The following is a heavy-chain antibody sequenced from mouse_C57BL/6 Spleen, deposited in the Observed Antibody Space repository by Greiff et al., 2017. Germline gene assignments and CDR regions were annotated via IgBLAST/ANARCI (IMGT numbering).Heavy chain of an antibody. CDR1: GFTFSSYA. CDR2: ISDGGSYT. D-gene: IGHD2-10*02. V-gene: IGHV5-4*01. CDR3: GRALDDAMYY. Sequence: EVQRVESGGGLVKPGGSLKLSCAASGFTFSSYAMSWVRPTPEKRLEWVATISDGGSYTYYPDNVQGRFTISRDNAKNNLYLQMSQLKSEDTAMYYCGRALDDAMYYWGQGTSVTVSS. J-gene: IGHJ4*01.